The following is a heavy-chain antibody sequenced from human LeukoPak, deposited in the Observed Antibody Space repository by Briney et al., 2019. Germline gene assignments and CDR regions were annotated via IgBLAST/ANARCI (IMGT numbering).Heavy chain of an antibody. D-gene: IGHD3-10*02. V-gene: IGHV3-21*01. Sequence: GGSLRLSCAASGFTFSSYSMNWVRQAPGKGLEWVSSISSSSSYIYYADSVKGRFTISRDNAKNSLYLQMNSLRAEDTAVYYCAELGITMIGGVWGKGTTVTIPS. CDR3: AELGITMIGGV. CDR2: ISSSSSYI. J-gene: IGHJ6*04. CDR1: GFTFSSYS.